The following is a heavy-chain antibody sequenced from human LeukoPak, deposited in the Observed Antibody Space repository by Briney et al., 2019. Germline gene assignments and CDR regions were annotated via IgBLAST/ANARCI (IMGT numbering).Heavy chain of an antibody. CDR2: IYYSGST. V-gene: IGHV4-31*03. D-gene: IGHD4-17*01. Sequence: PSQSLSLTCTVSGGSISSGGYYWSWIRQHPGKGLEWIGYIYYSGSTYYNPSLKSRVIISVDTSKNQFSLKLSSVTAADTAVYYCARPLTTVTTGRAFDIWGQRTIHTVSS. J-gene: IGHJ3*02. CDR1: GGSISSGGYY. CDR3: ARPLTTVTTGRAFDI.